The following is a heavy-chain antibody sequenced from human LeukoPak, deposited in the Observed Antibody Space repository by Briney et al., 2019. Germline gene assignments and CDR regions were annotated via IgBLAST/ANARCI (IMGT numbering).Heavy chain of an antibody. CDR1: GGSISSYY. CDR3: ARTQLWPPTYYYGMDV. V-gene: IGHV4-59*01. D-gene: IGHD5-18*01. CDR2: IYYSGST. Sequence: SETLSLTCTVSGGSISSYYWSWIRQPPGKGLEWIGYIYYSGSTNYNPSLKSRVTISVDTSKNQFSLKLSSVTAADTAVYYCARTQLWPPTYYYGMDVWGQGTTVTVSS. J-gene: IGHJ6*02.